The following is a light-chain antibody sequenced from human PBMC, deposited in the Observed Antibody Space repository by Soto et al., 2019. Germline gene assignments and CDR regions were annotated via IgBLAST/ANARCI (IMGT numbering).Light chain of an antibody. J-gene: IGLJ3*02. V-gene: IGLV8-61*01. Sequence: QAVVTQEPSFSVSPGGTVTLTCGLNSGSVSASYYPSWYQQTPCQAPRTLVYSTNTRSSGVPDRFSGSILGNKAALTITGAQADDESDYYCVLYMGSGIWVFGGGTKVTVL. CDR1: SGSVSASYY. CDR2: STN. CDR3: VLYMGSGIWV.